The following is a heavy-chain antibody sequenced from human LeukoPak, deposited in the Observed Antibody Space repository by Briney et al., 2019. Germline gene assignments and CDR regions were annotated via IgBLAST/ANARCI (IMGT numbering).Heavy chain of an antibody. CDR2: ISAYNGNT. Sequence: ASVKVSCKASGYTFTSYGISWVRRAPGQGLEWMGWISAYNGNTNYAQKLQGRVTMTTDTSTSTAYMELRSLRSDDTAVYYCAREFSYYGSGSYYNADFDYWGQGTLVTVSS. V-gene: IGHV1-18*01. CDR3: AREFSYYGSGSYYNADFDY. CDR1: GYTFTSYG. D-gene: IGHD3-10*01. J-gene: IGHJ4*02.